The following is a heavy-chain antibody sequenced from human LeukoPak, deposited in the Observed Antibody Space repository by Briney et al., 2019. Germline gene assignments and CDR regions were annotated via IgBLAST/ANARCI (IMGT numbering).Heavy chain of an antibody. D-gene: IGHD2-2*02. CDR2: IIPIFGTA. CDR3: ARDAGYCSSTSFYTGGFDY. CDR1: GGTFSSYA. J-gene: IGHJ4*02. Sequence: SVKVSCKASGGTFSSYAISWVRQGPGQGLEWMGGIIPIFGTANYAQKFQGRVTITADESTSTAYMELSSLRSEDTAVYYCARDAGYCSSTSFYTGGFDYWGQGTLVTVSS. V-gene: IGHV1-69*13.